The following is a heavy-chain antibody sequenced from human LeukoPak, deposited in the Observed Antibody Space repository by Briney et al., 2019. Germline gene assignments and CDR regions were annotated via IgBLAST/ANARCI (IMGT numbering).Heavy chain of an antibody. J-gene: IGHJ4*02. Sequence: TLSLTCTVSGGSISSGSYYWSWIRQPAGKGLEWIGRIYTSGSTNYNPSLKSRVTISVDTSKNQFSLKLSSVTAADTAVYYCAKTKKTSDTAMVTPSVFDYWGQGTLVTVSS. CDR2: IYTSGST. V-gene: IGHV4-61*02. CDR3: AKTKKTSDTAMVTPSVFDY. D-gene: IGHD5-18*01. CDR1: GGSISSGSYY.